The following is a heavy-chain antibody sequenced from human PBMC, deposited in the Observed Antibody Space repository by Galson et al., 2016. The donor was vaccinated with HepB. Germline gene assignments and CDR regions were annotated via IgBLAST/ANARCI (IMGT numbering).Heavy chain of an antibody. V-gene: IGHV4-59*01. CDR1: GGSIKTFY. CDR2: VYHSGST. CDR3: ASTTYYYDSIDYSAVYFQH. J-gene: IGHJ1*01. D-gene: IGHD3-22*01. Sequence: SETLSLTCTVSGGSIKTFYWSWIRESPGKGLEWIGHVYHSGSTNYNPSLKSRLTMAVDTSKNQFSLRLTSVTAADTAVYYCASTTYYYDSIDYSAVYFQHWGRGTLVIASS.